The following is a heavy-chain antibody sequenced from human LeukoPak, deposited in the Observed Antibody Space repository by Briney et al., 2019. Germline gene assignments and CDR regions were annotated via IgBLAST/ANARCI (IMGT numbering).Heavy chain of an antibody. V-gene: IGHV4-59*01. CDR2: IYYSGST. CDR3: ARYKVGYSDVRNGMDV. CDR1: GGSISSYY. Sequence: SETLSLTCTVSGGSISSYYWSWIRQPPGKGLEWIGYIYYSGSTNYNPSLKSRVTISVDTSKNQFSLKLSSVTAADTAVYYCARYKVGYSDVRNGMDVWGQGTTVTVSS. D-gene: IGHD4-11*01. J-gene: IGHJ6*02.